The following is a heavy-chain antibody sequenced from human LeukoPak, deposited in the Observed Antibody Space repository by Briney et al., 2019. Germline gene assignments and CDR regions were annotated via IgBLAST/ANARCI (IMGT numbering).Heavy chain of an antibody. CDR2: IYYSGST. CDR3: ARQSTRYYYMDV. J-gene: IGHJ6*03. V-gene: IGHV4-39*01. Sequence: SETLSLTCSASGGSISSSCYSWGWIRQPPGKGLEWIGSIYYSGSTYYNPSLKSRVTISVDTSKNQFSLKLSSVTAADTAVYYCARQSTRYYYMDVWGKGTTVTVSS. CDR1: GGSISSSCYS.